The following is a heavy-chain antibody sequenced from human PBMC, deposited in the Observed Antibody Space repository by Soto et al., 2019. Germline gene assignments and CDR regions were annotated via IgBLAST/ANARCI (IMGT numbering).Heavy chain of an antibody. CDR2: IIPIFGAT. CDR3: ASMGGSFLDS. Sequence: QVQRVQSGAEVKKPGSSVKVSCKASGGTFSSYAITWVRQAPGQVLDWMGEIIPIFGATNFAQKFQGRVTITEDKSTTTAYMELSSLTSEDTAVYYCASMGGSFLDSWGQGTLVTVSS. J-gene: IGHJ5*01. D-gene: IGHD1-26*01. CDR1: GGTFSSYA. V-gene: IGHV1-69*06.